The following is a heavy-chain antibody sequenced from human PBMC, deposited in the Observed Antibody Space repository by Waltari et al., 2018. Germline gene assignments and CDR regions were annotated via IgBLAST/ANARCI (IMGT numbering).Heavy chain of an antibody. D-gene: IGHD4-4*01. Sequence: QAQLVQSGAEVKKPGASVKVSCKASGFTFSYYTTHWVRQAPGQNLEWMGWINAGNGNTYYSQKFQGRVTITRDTSASTAHMELSSLRAEDTAVYYCARAATVTTFWFDPWGRGTLVTVSS. J-gene: IGHJ5*02. CDR3: ARAATVTTFWFDP. CDR2: INAGNGNT. CDR1: GFTFSYYT. V-gene: IGHV1-3*01.